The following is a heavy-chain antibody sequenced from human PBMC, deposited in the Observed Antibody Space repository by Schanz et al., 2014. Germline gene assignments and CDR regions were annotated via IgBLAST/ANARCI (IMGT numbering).Heavy chain of an antibody. J-gene: IGHJ4*02. V-gene: IGHV3-23*01. CDR1: GFSFGTYA. CDR2: MNESHSTI. CDR3: AKDISDTSGKDDY. Sequence: EVHLLESGGGLVQPGGSLRLSCAASGFSFGTYAMSWVRQAPGKGLLWVSAMNESHSTIYYADSVRGRITMSRDNSKNTLFLQMNSLRVEDSAIYYCAKDISDTSGKDDYWGQGTLXTVSS. D-gene: IGHD3-22*01.